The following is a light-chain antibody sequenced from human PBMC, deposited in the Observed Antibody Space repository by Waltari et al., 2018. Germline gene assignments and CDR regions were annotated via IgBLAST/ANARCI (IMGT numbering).Light chain of an antibody. CDR3: QQYHSRPLT. CDR2: WAS. CDR1: QSVLSSSDNMNY. J-gene: IGKJ4*01. Sequence: DFVMTQPADSPAVPLGERATTTCKSSQSVLSSSDNMNYLAWFQQKPGQPPKLLIYWASIRGSGFPDRFSGSGSGTDFTLTISSLQTEDVAVYYCQQYHSRPLTFGGGTKVEIK. V-gene: IGKV4-1*01.